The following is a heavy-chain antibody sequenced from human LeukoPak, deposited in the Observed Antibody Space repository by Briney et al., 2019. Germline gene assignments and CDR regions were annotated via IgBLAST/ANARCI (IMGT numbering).Heavy chain of an antibody. V-gene: IGHV3-48*01. Sequence: PGGSLRLSCAASEFTFSSYSMNWVRQAPGKGLEWVSYITNSGNSKSYADSVKGRFTISRDNTKNSLYLQMNSLRAEDTAEYFCVRAIAAADSYWGQGTLVTVSS. CDR2: ITNSGNSK. J-gene: IGHJ4*02. CDR3: VRAIAAADSY. CDR1: EFTFSSYS. D-gene: IGHD6-13*01.